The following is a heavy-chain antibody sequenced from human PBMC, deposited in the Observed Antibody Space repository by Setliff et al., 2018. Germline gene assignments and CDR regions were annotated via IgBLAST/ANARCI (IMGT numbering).Heavy chain of an antibody. V-gene: IGHV3-64*01. Sequence: GSMRLSCAASGFTFSSYAMHWVRQAPGKGLEYVSAISSNGGSTYYANSVKGRFTISRDNSKNSLYLQMNSLRAEDTALYYCAKDISRYYYGMDVWGQETTVTVSS. CDR3: AKDISRYYYGMDV. J-gene: IGHJ6*02. CDR2: ISSNGGST. D-gene: IGHD3-9*01. CDR1: GFTFSSYA.